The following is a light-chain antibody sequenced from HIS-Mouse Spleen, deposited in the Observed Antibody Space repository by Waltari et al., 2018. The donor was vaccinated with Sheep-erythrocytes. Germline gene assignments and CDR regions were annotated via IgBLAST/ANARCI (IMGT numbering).Light chain of an antibody. CDR1: SSDVGGYNY. Sequence: QSALTQPRSVSGSPGPSVTISCTGTSSDVGGYNYGSWYQQHPGKPPKLMIYDVSKRPSGVPDRFSGSKSGNTASLTISGLQAEDEADYYCCSYAGSYNHVFATGTKVTVL. CDR2: DVS. V-gene: IGLV2-11*01. CDR3: CSYAGSYNHV. J-gene: IGLJ1*01.